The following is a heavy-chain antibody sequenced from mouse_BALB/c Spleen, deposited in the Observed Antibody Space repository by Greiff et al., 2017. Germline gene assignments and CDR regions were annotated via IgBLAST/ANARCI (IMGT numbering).Heavy chain of an antibody. CDR1: GFTFSNYW. D-gene: IGHD1-1*01. CDR3: TRRDYGSSYAWFAY. J-gene: IGHJ3*01. Sequence: EVQRVESGGGLVQPGGSMKLSCVASGFTFSNYWMNWVRQSPEKGLEWVAEIRLKSNNYATHYAESVKGRFTISRDDSKSSVYLQMNNLRAEDTGIYYCTRRDYGSSYAWFAYWGQGTLVTVSA. V-gene: IGHV6-6*02. CDR2: IRLKSNNYAT.